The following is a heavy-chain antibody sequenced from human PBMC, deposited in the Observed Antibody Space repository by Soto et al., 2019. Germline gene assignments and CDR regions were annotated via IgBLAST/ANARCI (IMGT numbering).Heavy chain of an antibody. CDR1: GVSLSNSY. Sequence: QVQLQESGPGLVKPSETMSLTCTVSGVSLSNSYCSWARQPPGKGLEWIGHIWTSGSTNYNPSLRSTVPLSVDTARNQVSLQLSSVTAIDTAVYYCAKGGGSYTTGWYNDYWGQGTLVTVSS. CDR3: AKGGGSYTTGWYNDY. V-gene: IGHV4-4*08. J-gene: IGHJ4*02. CDR2: IWTSGST. D-gene: IGHD6-19*01.